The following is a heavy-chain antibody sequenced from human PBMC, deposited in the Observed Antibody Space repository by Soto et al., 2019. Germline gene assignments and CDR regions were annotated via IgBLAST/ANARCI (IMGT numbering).Heavy chain of an antibody. CDR1: GGSFSGYY. J-gene: IGHJ3*02. Sequence: SETLSLTCAVYGGSFSGYYWSWIRQPPGKGLEWIGEINHSGSTNYNPSLKSRVTISVDTAKNQFSRKLSSVTAADTAVYYCARGIAARPLDAFDIWGQGTMVTVSS. V-gene: IGHV4-34*01. D-gene: IGHD6-6*01. CDR3: ARGIAARPLDAFDI. CDR2: INHSGST.